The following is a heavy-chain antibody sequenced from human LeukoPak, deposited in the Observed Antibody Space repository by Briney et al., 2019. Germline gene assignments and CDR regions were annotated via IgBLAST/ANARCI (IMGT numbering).Heavy chain of an antibody. V-gene: IGHV1-18*01. Sequence: ASVKVSCKASGYTFTSYGISWVRQAPGQGLEWMGWISAYNGNTNYAQKLQGRVTMTTDTSTSTAYMELRSLRSDDTAVYYCARVRGVAPLHYYIDVWGKGTTVTVSS. CDR2: ISAYNGNT. J-gene: IGHJ6*03. CDR1: GYTFTSYG. CDR3: ARVRGVAPLHYYIDV. D-gene: IGHD3-10*01.